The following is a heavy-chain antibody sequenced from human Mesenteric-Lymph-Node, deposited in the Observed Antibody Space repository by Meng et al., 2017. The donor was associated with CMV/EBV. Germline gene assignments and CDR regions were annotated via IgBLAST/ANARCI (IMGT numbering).Heavy chain of an antibody. V-gene: IGHV3-21*01. Sequence: GESLKISCAASGFTFSSYSMNWVRQAPGKGLEWVSSISFTGAHTYYADSVKGRFTISRDNAKNSLYLQMNSLRGEDTAVYFCARDGMVRGASDYWGQGALVTVSS. D-gene: IGHD3-10*01. CDR2: ISFTGAHT. CDR3: ARDGMVRGASDY. J-gene: IGHJ4*02. CDR1: GFTFSSYS.